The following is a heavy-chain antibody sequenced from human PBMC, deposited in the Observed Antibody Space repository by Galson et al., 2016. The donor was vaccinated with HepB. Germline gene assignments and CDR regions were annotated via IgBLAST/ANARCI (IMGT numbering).Heavy chain of an antibody. Sequence: TLSLTCAVSGDSITRGGDSWAWLRQSQGRGLEWIGNIHRSGHTFYNPSLKSRVTLFLATSKNQFTLDLRSVTAADTAMYFCARADVSDSNNYYFDSWGQGTLVSVSS. CDR3: ARADVSDSNNYYFDS. CDR2: IHRSGHT. D-gene: IGHD3-22*01. CDR1: GDSITRGGDS. V-gene: IGHV4-30-2*06. J-gene: IGHJ4*02.